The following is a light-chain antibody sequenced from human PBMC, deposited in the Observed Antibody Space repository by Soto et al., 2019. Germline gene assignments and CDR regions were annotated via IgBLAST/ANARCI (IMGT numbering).Light chain of an antibody. CDR1: SGHSSFI. CDR3: ETWDDNTWV. Sequence: QLVLTQSSSASASLGSSVKLTCTLSSGHSSFIIAWHQQQPGKAPRFLMKLEGDGSYDKGSGVPDRFSGSSSGADRYLTISNLQFEDEADYYCETWDDNTWVFGGGPKLTVL. V-gene: IGLV4-60*02. CDR2: LEGDGSY. J-gene: IGLJ3*02.